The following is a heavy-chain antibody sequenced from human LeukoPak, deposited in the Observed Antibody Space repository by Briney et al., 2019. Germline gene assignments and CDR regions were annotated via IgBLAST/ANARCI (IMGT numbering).Heavy chain of an antibody. CDR3: ATSYDNKIVPYDC. V-gene: IGHV4-4*09. CDR2: ISTSGRT. D-gene: IGHD3-9*01. Sequence: SETLSLTCTVSGVSITSYKWSWLRQSPGKGLEWIGFISTSGRTDYNPSLTSRVSMSVDTSKSQVPLRLNSVTAEDTAVYYCATSYDNKIVPYDCWGQGILVTVSS. CDR1: GVSITSYK. J-gene: IGHJ4*02.